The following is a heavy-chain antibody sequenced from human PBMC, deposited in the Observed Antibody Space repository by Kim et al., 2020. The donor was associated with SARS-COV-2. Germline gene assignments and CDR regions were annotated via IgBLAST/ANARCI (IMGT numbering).Heavy chain of an antibody. Sequence: VKGRFTISRDNAKNSLYLQMNSLRDEDTAVYYCARALYGDYLYYYYGMDVWGQGTTVTVSS. D-gene: IGHD4-17*01. J-gene: IGHJ6*02. V-gene: IGHV3-48*02. CDR3: ARALYGDYLYYYYGMDV.